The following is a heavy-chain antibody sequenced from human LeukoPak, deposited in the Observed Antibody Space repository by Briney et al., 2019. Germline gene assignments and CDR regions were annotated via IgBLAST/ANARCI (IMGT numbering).Heavy chain of an antibody. J-gene: IGHJ4*02. CDR1: GFTFSSYG. D-gene: IGHD2-2*01. Sequence: GGSLRLFCAASGFTFSSYGMHWVRQAPGKGLEWVAFIRYDGSNKYYADSVKGRFTISRDNSKNSLYLQMNSLRAEDTAVYYCAKALNIIVVVPAAPAVADYWGQGTLVTVSS. CDR2: IRYDGSNK. V-gene: IGHV3-30*02. CDR3: AKALNIIVVVPAAPAVADY.